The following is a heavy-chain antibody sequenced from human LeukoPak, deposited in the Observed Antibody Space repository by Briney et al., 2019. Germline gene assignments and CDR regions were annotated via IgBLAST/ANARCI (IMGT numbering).Heavy chain of an antibody. CDR2: IYYSGST. D-gene: IGHD3-10*01. CDR1: GFTFSSYA. CDR3: VRLSPGLLLWFGEPSHFDY. Sequence: PGGSLRLSCAASGFTFSSYAMSWVRQAPGKGLEWIGYIYYSGSTNYNPSLKSRVTISVDTSKNQFSLELSSVTAADTAVYYCVRLSPGLLLWFGEPSHFDYWGQGTLVTVSS. V-gene: IGHV4-59*01. J-gene: IGHJ4*02.